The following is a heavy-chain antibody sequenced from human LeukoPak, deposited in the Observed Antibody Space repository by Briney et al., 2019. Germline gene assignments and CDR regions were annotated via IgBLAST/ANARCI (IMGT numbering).Heavy chain of an antibody. Sequence: SETLSLTCTVSGGSISSSSYYWGWIRQPPGKGLEWIGSIYYSGSTYYNPSLKSRVTISVDTSKNQFSLKLSSVTAADTAVYFCLNYDNWGQGTLVTVSS. CDR3: LNYDN. D-gene: IGHD3-22*01. J-gene: IGHJ4*02. CDR1: GGSISSSSYY. V-gene: IGHV4-39*01. CDR2: IYYSGST.